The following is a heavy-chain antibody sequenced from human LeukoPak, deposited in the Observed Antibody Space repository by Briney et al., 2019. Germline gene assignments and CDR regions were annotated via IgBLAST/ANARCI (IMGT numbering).Heavy chain of an antibody. CDR2: IYPGESGA. CDR1: GYSFTRYW. V-gene: IGHV5-51*01. D-gene: IGHD2-15*01. Sequence: GESLKISCKASGYSFTRYWIGWVRQMPGKGLEWMGIIYPGESGARYSPSFQGQVTISADKSINTAYLQWRSLKASDTAMYYCARQEYCSGGSCYTWFDPWGQGTLVTVSS. CDR3: ARQEYCSGGSCYTWFDP. J-gene: IGHJ5*02.